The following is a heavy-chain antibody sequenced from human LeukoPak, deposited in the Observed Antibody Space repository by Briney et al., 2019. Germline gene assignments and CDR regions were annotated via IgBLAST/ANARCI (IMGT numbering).Heavy chain of an antibody. D-gene: IGHD1-26*01. CDR3: AGSGSYSQRYYYYYYMDV. J-gene: IGHJ6*03. Sequence: GRSLRLSCAASGFTFDDYAMHWVRQAPGKGLEWVSGISWNSGSIGYADSVKGRFTISRDNAKNSLYLQMNSLRAEDTAVYYCAGSGSYSQRYYYYYYMDVWGKGTTVTVSS. CDR1: GFTFDDYA. V-gene: IGHV3-9*01. CDR2: ISWNSGSI.